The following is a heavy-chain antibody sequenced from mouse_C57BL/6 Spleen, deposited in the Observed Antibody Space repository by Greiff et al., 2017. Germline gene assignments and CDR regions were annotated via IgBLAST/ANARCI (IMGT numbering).Heavy chain of an antibody. Sequence: EVMLVESGGDLVKPGGSLKLSCAASGFTFSSYGMSWVRQTPDKRLEWVATISSGGSYTYYPDSVKGRFTISRDNAKNTLYMQMSSLKSEDTAMYYCARITTVVDFDVWGTGTTVTVAS. CDR2: ISSGGSYT. J-gene: IGHJ1*03. CDR1: GFTFSSYG. V-gene: IGHV5-6*02. CDR3: ARITTVVDFDV. D-gene: IGHD1-1*01.